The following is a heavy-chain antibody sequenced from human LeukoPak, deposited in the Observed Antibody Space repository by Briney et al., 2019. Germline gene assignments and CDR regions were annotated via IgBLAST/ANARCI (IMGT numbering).Heavy chain of an antibody. D-gene: IGHD3-22*01. V-gene: IGHV3-53*01. J-gene: IGHJ3*02. CDR1: GFTVSSNY. CDR3: ARDGYYDSSGYSAFDI. CDR2: IYSGGST. Sequence: GGSLRLSCAASGFTVSSNYMSWVRQAPGKGLEWVSVIYSGGSTYYADSVKGRFTISRDNSKNTLYLQMNSLRAEDTAVYYRARDGYYDSSGYSAFDIWGQGTMVTVSS.